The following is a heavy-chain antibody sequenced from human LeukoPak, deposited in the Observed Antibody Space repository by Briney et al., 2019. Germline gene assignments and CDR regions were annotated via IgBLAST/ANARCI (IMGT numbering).Heavy chain of an antibody. J-gene: IGHJ4*02. Sequence: SETLSLTCTVSGGSISSYYCNWIRQTPGRGLEWIGYIHYSGSTNYSPSLKSRVTISLDTSKNQFSLKLNSVTAADTAVYYYLYSSGWYSVVYWGQGTLVTVSS. D-gene: IGHD6-13*01. CDR1: GGSISSYY. V-gene: IGHV4-59*08. CDR2: IHYSGST. CDR3: LYSSGWYSVVY.